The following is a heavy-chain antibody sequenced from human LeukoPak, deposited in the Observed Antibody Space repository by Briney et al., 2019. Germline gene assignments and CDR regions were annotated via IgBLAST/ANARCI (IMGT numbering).Heavy chain of an antibody. J-gene: IGHJ5*02. V-gene: IGHV4-39*01. CDR3: ARHDYSNSWFDP. CDR1: GGSISSSSYY. D-gene: IGHD4-11*01. CDR2: IYYIGST. Sequence: PSGTLSLTCTVSGGSISSSSYYWGWIRQPPGKGLEWIGSIYYIGSTYYNPSLKSRVTTSVDTSKNQFSLKLSSVTAADTAMFYCARHDYSNSWFDPWGQGTLVTVSS.